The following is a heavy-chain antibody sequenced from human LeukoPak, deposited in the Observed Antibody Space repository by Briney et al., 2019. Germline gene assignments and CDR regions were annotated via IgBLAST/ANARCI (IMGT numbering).Heavy chain of an antibody. D-gene: IGHD6-13*01. V-gene: IGHV4-4*02. CDR2: IYHSGST. Sequence: SGTLSLTCAVSGGSISSSNWWSWVRQPPGKGLEWIGEIYHSGSTNYNPSLKSRVTISVDKSKNQFSLKLSSVTAADTAVYYCARDSSDSNMYYFDYWGQGTLVTVSS. J-gene: IGHJ4*02. CDR1: GGSISSSNW. CDR3: ARDSSDSNMYYFDY.